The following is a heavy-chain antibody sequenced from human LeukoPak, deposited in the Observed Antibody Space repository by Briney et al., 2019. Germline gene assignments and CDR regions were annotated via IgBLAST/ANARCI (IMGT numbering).Heavy chain of an antibody. V-gene: IGHV3-30*12. Sequence: GRSLRLSCAASVFTFKRFGIHGVSQAPGKGLEWVAVIYYDGSNNFYSDSVKGRFTISRDNSKNTVFLQMSSLRAEDTAVYYGGRGHRPGYHDSPRFNWLDPWGQGTLVSVSS. J-gene: IGHJ5*02. CDR3: GRGHRPGYHDSPRFNWLDP. CDR1: VFTFKRFG. CDR2: IYYDGSNN. D-gene: IGHD3-22*01.